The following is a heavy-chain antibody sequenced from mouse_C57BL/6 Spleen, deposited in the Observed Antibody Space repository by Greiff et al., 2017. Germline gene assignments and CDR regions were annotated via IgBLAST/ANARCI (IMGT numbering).Heavy chain of an antibody. J-gene: IGHJ1*03. CDR1: GYAFTNYL. V-gene: IGHV1-54*01. Sequence: VQLQQSGAELVRPGTSVKVSCKASGYAFTNYLIEWVKQRPGQGLEWIGVINPGSGGTNYNEKFKGKATLTADKSSSTAYMQLSSLTSEDSAVYFCARRDNDYDKDWYFDVWGTGTTVTVSS. CDR3: ARRDNDYDKDWYFDV. D-gene: IGHD2-4*01. CDR2: INPGSGGT.